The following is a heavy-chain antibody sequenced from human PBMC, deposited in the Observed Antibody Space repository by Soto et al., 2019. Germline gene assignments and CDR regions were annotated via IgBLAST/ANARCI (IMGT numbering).Heavy chain of an antibody. D-gene: IGHD6-19*01. J-gene: IGHJ3*02. CDR3: ARGGQWLDRDAFDI. CDR1: GFTFSSYG. Sequence: QVQLVESGGGVVQPGRSLRLSCAASGFTFSSYGMHWVRQAPGKGLEWVAVIWYDGSNKYYADSVKGRFTISRDNSKNTLYLQMNSLRADDTAVYYCARGGQWLDRDAFDIWGQGTMVTVSS. CDR2: IWYDGSNK. V-gene: IGHV3-33*01.